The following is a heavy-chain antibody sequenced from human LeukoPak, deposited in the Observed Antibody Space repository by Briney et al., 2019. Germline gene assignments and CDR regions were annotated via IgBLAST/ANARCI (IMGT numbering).Heavy chain of an antibody. Sequence: GGSLRLSCAASGFTFSSYGMHWVRQAPGKGLEWVAVISYDGSNKYYADSVKGRFTTSRDNAKNSLYLQMNSLRAEDTAVYYCAELGITMIGGVWGKGTTVTISS. V-gene: IGHV3-30*18. CDR2: ISYDGSNK. CDR3: AELGITMIGGV. J-gene: IGHJ6*04. CDR1: GFTFSSYG. D-gene: IGHD3-10*02.